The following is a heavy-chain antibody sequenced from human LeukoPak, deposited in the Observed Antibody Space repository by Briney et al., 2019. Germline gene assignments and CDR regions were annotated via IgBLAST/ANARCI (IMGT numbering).Heavy chain of an antibody. CDR1: GFTFSDYY. CDR2: ISDNYKTM. CDR3: ARTARSEDSDFWSGYLAD. J-gene: IGHJ4*02. Sequence: NPGGSLRLSCAASGFTFSDYYMSWIRQAPGKGLEWVSYISDNYKTMYYADSVKGRFTISRDNAKNSLYLQMNSLRAEDTAVYYCARTARSEDSDFWSGYLADWGQGTLVTVSS. D-gene: IGHD3-3*01. V-gene: IGHV3-11*04.